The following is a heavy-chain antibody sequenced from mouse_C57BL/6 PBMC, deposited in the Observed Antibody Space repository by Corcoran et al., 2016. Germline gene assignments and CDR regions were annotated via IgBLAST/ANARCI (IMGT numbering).Heavy chain of an antibody. CDR3: ARGDGKGAMDY. D-gene: IGHD1-1*01. CDR1: GYTFTTYG. V-gene: IGHV9-3*01. Sequence: QIQLVQSGPELKKPGETVKISCKASGYTFTTYGMSWVKQAPGKGLKWMGWINTYSGVPTYADDFKGRFAFSLETSASTAYLQINNLKNEDTATYFCARGDGKGAMDYWGQRTSVTVSS. J-gene: IGHJ4*01. CDR2: INTYSGVP.